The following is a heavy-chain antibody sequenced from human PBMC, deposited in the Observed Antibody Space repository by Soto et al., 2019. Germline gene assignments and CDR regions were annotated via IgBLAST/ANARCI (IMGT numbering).Heavy chain of an antibody. CDR2: INAGNGNT. CDR3: ARAPGGSSSFVDY. Sequence: ASVKVCCKAPGYTFTSYAMHWVRQAPGQRLEWMGWINAGNGNTKYSQKFQGRVTITRDTSASTAYMELSSLRSEDTAVYYCARAPGGSSSFVDYWGQGTLVTVSS. J-gene: IGHJ4*02. V-gene: IGHV1-3*01. CDR1: GYTFTSYA. D-gene: IGHD6-6*01.